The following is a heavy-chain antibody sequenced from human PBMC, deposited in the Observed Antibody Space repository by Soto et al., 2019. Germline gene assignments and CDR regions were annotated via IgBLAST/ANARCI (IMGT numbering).Heavy chain of an antibody. D-gene: IGHD5-12*01. CDR3: ARESGRIVASMDLDY. CDR1: GFTFSSYW. Sequence: GGSLRLSCAASGFTFSSYWMSWVRQAPGKGLEWVANIKQDGSEKYYVDSVKGRFTISRDNAKNSLYLQMNSLRAEDTAVYYCARESGRIVASMDLDYWGQGTLVTVSS. CDR2: IKQDGSEK. J-gene: IGHJ4*02. V-gene: IGHV3-7*01.